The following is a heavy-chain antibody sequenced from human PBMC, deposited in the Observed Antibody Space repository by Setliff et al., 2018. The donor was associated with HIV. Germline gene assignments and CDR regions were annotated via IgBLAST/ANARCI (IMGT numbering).Heavy chain of an antibody. D-gene: IGHD4-17*01. V-gene: IGHV3-7*01. J-gene: IGHJ2*01. CDR3: ARGRGYGDYVRYWYFDL. Sequence: PGESLKISCAASGFTFSSYWMSWVRQAPGKGLEWVANIKQDGSEKYYVDSVKGRFTISRDNAKNSLYLQMNSLRAEDTAVYYCARGRGYGDYVRYWYFDLWGRGTLVTVSS. CDR2: IKQDGSEK. CDR1: GFTFSSYW.